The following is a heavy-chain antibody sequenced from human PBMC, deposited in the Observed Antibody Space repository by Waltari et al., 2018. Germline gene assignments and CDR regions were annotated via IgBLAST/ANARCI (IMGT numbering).Heavy chain of an antibody. CDR2: INHSGST. D-gene: IGHD3-10*01. Sequence: QVQLQQWGAGLLKPSETLSLTCAVYGGSFSGYYWSWIRQPPGKGLEWIGEINHSGSTNYNPSLKSRVTISVDTSKNQFSLKLSSVTAADTAVYYCARGPGSYYIWASGWFDPWGQGTLVIVSS. J-gene: IGHJ5*02. V-gene: IGHV4-34*01. CDR1: GGSFSGYY. CDR3: ARGPGSYYIWASGWFDP.